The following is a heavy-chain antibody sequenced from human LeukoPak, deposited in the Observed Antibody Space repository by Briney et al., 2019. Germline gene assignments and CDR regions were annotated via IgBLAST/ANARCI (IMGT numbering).Heavy chain of an antibody. Sequence: GGSLRLSCAASGFTFSTYSMNWVRQAPGKGLEWISYITGSSSTIYYADSVKGRFTISRDNAKNSLYLQMNSLRAEDTAVYYCARPLRSSGDHCFDYWGQGTLVTVSS. V-gene: IGHV3-48*01. D-gene: IGHD2-15*01. CDR2: ITGSSSTI. CDR3: ARPLRSSGDHCFDY. CDR1: GFTFSTYS. J-gene: IGHJ4*02.